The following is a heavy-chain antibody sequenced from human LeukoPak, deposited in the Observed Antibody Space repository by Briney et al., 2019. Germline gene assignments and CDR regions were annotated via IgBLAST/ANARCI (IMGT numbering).Heavy chain of an antibody. CDR2: INHSGGT. V-gene: IGHV4-34*01. CDR3: ARPFYYYIDV. CDR1: GGSFSGYY. Sequence: PSETLSLTCAVYGGSFSGYYWSWIRQPPGKGLEWIGEINHSGGTNYNPSLKSRVGISIDKSNNQYSLNLNSVTAADTAIYYCARPFYYYIDVWGKGTTVTVSS. J-gene: IGHJ6*03.